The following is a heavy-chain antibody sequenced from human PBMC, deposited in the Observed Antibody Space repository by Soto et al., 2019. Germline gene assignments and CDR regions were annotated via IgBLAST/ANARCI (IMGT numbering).Heavy chain of an antibody. CDR1: GFTFSSYS. CDR3: ARAQGDYGAFDI. Sequence: GGSLRLSCAASGFTFSSYSMNWVRQAPGKGLEWVSSISSSSSYIYYADSVKGRFTISRDNAKNSLYLQMNSLRAEDTAVYYCARAQGDYGAFDIWGQGTMVTVSS. J-gene: IGHJ3*02. CDR2: ISSSSSYI. V-gene: IGHV3-21*01. D-gene: IGHD4-17*01.